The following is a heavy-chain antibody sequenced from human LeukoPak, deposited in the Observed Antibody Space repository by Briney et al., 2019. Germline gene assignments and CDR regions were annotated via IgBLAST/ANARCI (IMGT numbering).Heavy chain of an antibody. J-gene: IGHJ5*02. CDR3: VRVPQRVPHNWFDP. Sequence: GASVKVSCKASGGTFSSYAISWVRQAPGQGLEWMGRIIPILGIANYAQKFQGRATITADKSTSTAYMELSSLRSEDTAVYYCVRVPQRVPHNWFDPWGQGTLVTVSS. D-gene: IGHD1-1*01. CDR2: IIPILGIA. V-gene: IGHV1-69*04. CDR1: GGTFSSYA.